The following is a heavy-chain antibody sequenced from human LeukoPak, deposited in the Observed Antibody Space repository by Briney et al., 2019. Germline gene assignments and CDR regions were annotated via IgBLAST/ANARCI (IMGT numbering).Heavy chain of an antibody. CDR2: VNPNSGNT. CDR3: ARASKTWMVTAIKDYYFDY. CDR1: GYTFTSDD. D-gene: IGHD2-21*02. J-gene: IGHJ4*02. Sequence: ASVKVSCKASGYTFTSDDINWVRQATGQGLEWMGWVNPNSGNTGYAQNFQGRVAMTTNTSITTAYMELGSLRSEDTAVYYCARASKTWMVTAIKDYYFDYWGQGTLVTVAS. V-gene: IGHV1-8*01.